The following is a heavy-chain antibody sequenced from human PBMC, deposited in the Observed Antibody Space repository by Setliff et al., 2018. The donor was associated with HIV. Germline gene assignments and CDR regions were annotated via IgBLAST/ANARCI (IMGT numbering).Heavy chain of an antibody. CDR3: ARVGGQWLSGYYYYYAMDV. CDR1: GGSISSYY. Sequence: PSETLSLTCTVSGGSISSYYWSVFRQPPGKGLEWIGYISYSGSTYYNPSLKSRVTISVDTSKNQFSLKLSSVTAADTAVYYCARVGGQWLSGYYYYYAMDVWGQGTTVTVSS. D-gene: IGHD6-19*01. J-gene: IGHJ6*02. V-gene: IGHV4-59*08. CDR2: ISYSGST.